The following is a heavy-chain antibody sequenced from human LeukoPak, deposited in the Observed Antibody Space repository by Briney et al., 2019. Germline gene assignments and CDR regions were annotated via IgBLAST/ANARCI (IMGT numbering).Heavy chain of an antibody. CDR2: IYTSGST. D-gene: IGHD6-6*01. V-gene: IGHV4-4*09. Sequence: SETLSHTCTVSGGSISSYYWSWIRQPPGKGLEWIGYIYTSGSTNYNPSLKSRVTISVDTSKNQFSLKLSSVTAADTAVYYCALISYSSSSSIDYWGQGTLVTVSS. CDR3: ALISYSSSSSIDY. J-gene: IGHJ4*02. CDR1: GGSISSYY.